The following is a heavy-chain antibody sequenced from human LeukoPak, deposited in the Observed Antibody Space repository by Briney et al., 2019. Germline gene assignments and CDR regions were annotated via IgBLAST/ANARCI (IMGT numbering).Heavy chain of an antibody. CDR2: IYPGDSDT. CDR1: GYTFSSYW. J-gene: IGHJ4*02. Sequence: GESLKISCKGSGYTFSSYWIGWVRQMPGKGLEWMGIIYPGDSDTRYSPSLQGQVAISVDTSIGTAYLQWSSLKASDTAIYYCARQNDFRLDYWGQGTLVTVSS. D-gene: IGHD3-3*01. V-gene: IGHV5-51*01. CDR3: ARQNDFRLDY.